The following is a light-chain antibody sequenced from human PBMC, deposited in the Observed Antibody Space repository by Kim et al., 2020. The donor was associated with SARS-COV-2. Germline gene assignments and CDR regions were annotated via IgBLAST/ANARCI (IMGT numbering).Light chain of an antibody. Sequence: SSELTQDPAVSVALGQTVRITCQGDSPRNYYINWYQQKPGQAPVLVIYNKKDRPSGIPDRFSGSNSGNTASLTITGTQAEDEADSYCNSWDSSGDHLFGG. J-gene: IGLJ2*01. CDR2: NKK. V-gene: IGLV3-19*01. CDR1: SPRNYY. CDR3: NSWDSSGDHL.